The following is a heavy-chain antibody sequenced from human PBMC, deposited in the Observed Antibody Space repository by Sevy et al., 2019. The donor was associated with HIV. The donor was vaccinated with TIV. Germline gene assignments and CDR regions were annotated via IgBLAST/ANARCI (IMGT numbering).Heavy chain of an antibody. CDR3: AVLATISSFDY. Sequence: ASVKVSCKASGYTFAVYYLHWVRQAPGQGLGWMGRINPNTGVTNYAQKFQGRVTMTRDTSITTAYMELHRLGSDDTAVYYCAVLATISSFDYWGQGSLVTVSS. CDR1: GYTFAVYY. V-gene: IGHV1-2*06. J-gene: IGHJ4*02. CDR2: INPNTGVT. D-gene: IGHD5-12*01.